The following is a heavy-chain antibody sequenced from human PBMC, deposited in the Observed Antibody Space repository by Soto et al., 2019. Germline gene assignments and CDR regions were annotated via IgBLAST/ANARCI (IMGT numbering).Heavy chain of an antibody. V-gene: IGHV4-39*01. CDR3: GRLGGLPKISYYFDY. Sequence: TLSLTCTVSGGSVSSSSYYWGWVRQPPGKGLEWIGSVYYSGSTYYNPSLESRVTISVDKSKNQFSLKLMSLSAADTAVYYCGRLGGLPKISYYFDYWGQGPLVPVPS. D-gene: IGHD3-16*01. CDR1: GGSVSSSSYY. CDR2: VYYSGST. J-gene: IGHJ4*02.